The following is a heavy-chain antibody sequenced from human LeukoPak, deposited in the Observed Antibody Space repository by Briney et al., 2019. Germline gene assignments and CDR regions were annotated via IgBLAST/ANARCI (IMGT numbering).Heavy chain of an antibody. J-gene: IGHJ4*02. CDR3: ARLRDPIVVVPAAIGGYFDY. CDR1: GYSFTSYW. CDR2: IYPGDSDT. V-gene: IGHV5-51*01. D-gene: IGHD2-2*01. Sequence: GESLKISCKGSGYSFTSYWIGWVRQMPGKGLEWMGIIYPGDSDTRYSPSFQGQVTISADKSISTAYLQWSSLKASDTAMYYCARLRDPIVVVPAAIGGYFDYWGQGTLVTVSS.